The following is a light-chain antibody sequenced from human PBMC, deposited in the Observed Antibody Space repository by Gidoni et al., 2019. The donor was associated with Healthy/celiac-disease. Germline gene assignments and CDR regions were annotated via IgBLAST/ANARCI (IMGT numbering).Light chain of an antibody. CDR3: QQYGSSPVA. Sequence: EIVLTQPPGTLSLSPGERATLSCRASQSVSSSYLAWYQQKPGQAPRLLIYGASSRATGIPDKFSGSGSGTDFTLTISRLEPEDFAVYYCQQYGSSPVAFGQGTKVE. CDR1: QSVSSSY. J-gene: IGKJ1*01. CDR2: GAS. V-gene: IGKV3-20*01.